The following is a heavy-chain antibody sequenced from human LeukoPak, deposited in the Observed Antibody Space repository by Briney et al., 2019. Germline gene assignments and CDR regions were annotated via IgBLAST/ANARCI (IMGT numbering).Heavy chain of an antibody. CDR1: GFTFSRYG. J-gene: IGHJ4*02. CDR3: AKDPRPSGRSPSLLFDY. Sequence: GGSLRLSCAASGFTFSRYGMHWVRQAPGKVLEWVAFIRYDGSKKHYADFVKGRFTISRDDSRNALDLQMSSLRVEDTAVYYCAKDPRPSGRSPSLLFDYWGQGTLVTVSS. CDR2: IRYDGSKK. V-gene: IGHV3-30*02. D-gene: IGHD3-10*01.